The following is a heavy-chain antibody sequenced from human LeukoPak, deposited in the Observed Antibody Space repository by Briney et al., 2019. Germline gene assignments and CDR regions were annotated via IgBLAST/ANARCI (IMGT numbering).Heavy chain of an antibody. J-gene: IGHJ4*02. V-gene: IGHV3-30*03. CDR3: ATFLEWLLYLDY. CDR2: ISYDGSNK. D-gene: IGHD3-3*01. Sequence: GGSLRLSCAASGFTFSSYGMHWVRQAPGKGLEWVAVISYDGSNKYYTDSVKGRFTISRDNSKNTLYLQMNSLRAEDTAVYYCATFLEWLLYLDYWGQGSLVTVSS. CDR1: GFTFSSYG.